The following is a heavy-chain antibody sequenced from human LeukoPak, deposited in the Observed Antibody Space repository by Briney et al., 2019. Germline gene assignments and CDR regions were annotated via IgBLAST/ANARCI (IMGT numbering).Heavy chain of an antibody. J-gene: IGHJ6*03. V-gene: IGHV1-2*02. CDR1: GYTFTGYY. Sequence: ASVKVSCKASGYTFTGYYMHWVRQAPGQGLEWMGWINPNSGGTNYAQKFQGRVTMTRDTSISTAYMELSRLRSDDTAVYYCATSPYYYDSSGYYPVYYMDVWGKGTTVTVSS. CDR3: ATSPYYYDSSGYYPVYYMDV. D-gene: IGHD3-22*01. CDR2: INPNSGGT.